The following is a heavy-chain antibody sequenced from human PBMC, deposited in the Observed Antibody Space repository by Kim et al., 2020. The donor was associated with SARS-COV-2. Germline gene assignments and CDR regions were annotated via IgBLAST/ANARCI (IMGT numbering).Heavy chain of an antibody. D-gene: IGHD6-13*01. J-gene: IGHJ5*02. V-gene: IGHV4-34*01. CDR2: INHSGST. CDR1: GGSFSGYY. Sequence: SETLSLTCAVYGGSFSGYYWSWIRQPPGKGLEWIGEINHSGSTNYNPSLKSRVTISVDTSKNQFSLKLSSVTAADTAVYYCARAQYSSSWYGDRNWFDPWGQGTLVTVSS. CDR3: ARAQYSSSWYGDRNWFDP.